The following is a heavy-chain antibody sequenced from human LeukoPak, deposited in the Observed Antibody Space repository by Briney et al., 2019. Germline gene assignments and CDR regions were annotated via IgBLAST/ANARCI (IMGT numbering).Heavy chain of an antibody. V-gene: IGHV3-48*01. CDR2: ISSSGSSI. CDR3: ARGLKSSDWSDY. D-gene: IGHD6-19*01. Sequence: GGTLRLSCTASGFTFSNYGMNWVRQAPGKGLEWVSYISSSGSSIFYGDSVQGRFTISRDNAKNSLYLQMNSLRAEDTAVYYCARGLKSSDWSDYWGQGTLVTVSS. J-gene: IGHJ4*02. CDR1: GFTFSNYG.